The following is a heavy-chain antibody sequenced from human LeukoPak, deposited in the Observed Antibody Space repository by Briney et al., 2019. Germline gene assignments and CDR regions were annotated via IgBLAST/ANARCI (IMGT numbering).Heavy chain of an antibody. Sequence: GGSLRLSCAASGFTFSDYYMSWIRQAPGKGLEWVSYISSSGSTIYYADSVKGRFTISRDNAKNSLYLQMNSLRAEDTAVYYCASPYCSSTSCYYSRIWGQGTMVTVSS. D-gene: IGHD2-2*01. J-gene: IGHJ3*02. V-gene: IGHV3-11*01. CDR3: ASPYCSSTSCYYSRI. CDR1: GFTFSDYY. CDR2: ISSSGSTI.